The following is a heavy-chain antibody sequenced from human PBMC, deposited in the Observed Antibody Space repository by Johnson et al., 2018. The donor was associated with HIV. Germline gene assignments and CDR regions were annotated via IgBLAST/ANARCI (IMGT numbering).Heavy chain of an antibody. CDR2: ISSNVGST. Sequence: VQLVESGGGLVQTGGSLRLSCAASVFTFSSYAMHWVRQAPGKGLEYVSAISSNVGSTYYANSVKGRFTISRDNSKNTLYLQMNSLRAGDTALYYCARAVCRGGRCYSHDAFDIWGQGTMVTVSS. CDR1: VFTFSSYA. CDR3: ARAVCRGGRCYSHDAFDI. V-gene: IGHV3-64*01. D-gene: IGHD2-15*01. J-gene: IGHJ3*02.